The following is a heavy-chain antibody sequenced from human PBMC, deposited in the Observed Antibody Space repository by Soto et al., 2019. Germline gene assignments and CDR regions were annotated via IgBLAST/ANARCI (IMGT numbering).Heavy chain of an antibody. J-gene: IGHJ4*02. Sequence: XETLSLTCTVSGCSISSYYWSWIRQPPGKGLEWIGYIYYSGSTNYNPSLKSRVTISVDTSKNQFSLKLSSVTAADTAVYYCASSSGWSGFDYWGQGTLVTVSS. V-gene: IGHV4-59*01. CDR2: IYYSGST. CDR1: GCSISSYY. D-gene: IGHD6-19*01. CDR3: ASSSGWSGFDY.